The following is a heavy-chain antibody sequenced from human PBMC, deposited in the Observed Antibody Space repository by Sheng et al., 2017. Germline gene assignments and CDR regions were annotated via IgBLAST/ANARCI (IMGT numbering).Heavy chain of an antibody. D-gene: IGHD6-19*01. CDR3: ARGSGGDFDY. CDR2: IWYDGSNK. CDR1: GFTFSSYG. Sequence: QVQLVESGGGVVQPGRSLRLSCAASGFTFSSYGMHWVRQAPGKGLEWVAVIWYDGSNKYYVDSVKGRFTISRDNSKNTLYLQMNSLRAEDTAVYYCARGSGGDFDYWGQGTLVTVSS. J-gene: IGHJ4*02. V-gene: IGHV3-33*01.